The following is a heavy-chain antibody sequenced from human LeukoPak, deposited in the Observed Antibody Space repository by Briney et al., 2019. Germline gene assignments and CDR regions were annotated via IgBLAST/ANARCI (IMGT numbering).Heavy chain of an antibody. CDR1: GYTFTGYQ. Sequence: ASVKVACKGSGYTFTGYQLHWVRHAPGQGLEWMGWINPDSGDTNYAQNFQARVTLTRDTSTSTAYMELRSLRSDDTAVYYCARGPDCSSTSCWEYYGMDVWGQGTTVTVSS. V-gene: IGHV1-2*02. D-gene: IGHD2-2*01. CDR3: ARGPDCSSTSCWEYYGMDV. J-gene: IGHJ6*02. CDR2: INPDSGDT.